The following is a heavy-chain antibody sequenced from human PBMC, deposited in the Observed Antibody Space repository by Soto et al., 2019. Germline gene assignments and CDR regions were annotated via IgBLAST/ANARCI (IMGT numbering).Heavy chain of an antibody. D-gene: IGHD6-19*01. V-gene: IGHV4-59*01. CDR1: GGSISSYY. Sequence: SETLSLTCTVSGGSISSYYWSWIRQPPGKGLEWFGYISYSGSTNYNPSLKSRVTISMDTSKNQFSLKLTSVTAADTAVYYCAREEQWHGDVWGQGTTVTVSS. CDR2: ISYSGST. J-gene: IGHJ6*02. CDR3: AREEQWHGDV.